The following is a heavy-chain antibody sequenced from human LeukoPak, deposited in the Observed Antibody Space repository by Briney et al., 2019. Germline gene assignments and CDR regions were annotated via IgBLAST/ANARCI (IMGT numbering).Heavy chain of an antibody. Sequence: GGSHRLSCAASGFTFSNAWMYWVRQAPGKGLEWVARIKSKTDGGTTDYAAPVKGRFTVSRDDSKNTLYLEMNSLKTEDTAVYYCATRISRDGYNWAYDSWGLGTLVTVSS. CDR3: ATRISRDGYNWAYDS. J-gene: IGHJ4*02. CDR2: IKSKTDGGTT. CDR1: GFTFSNAW. V-gene: IGHV3-15*01. D-gene: IGHD5-24*01.